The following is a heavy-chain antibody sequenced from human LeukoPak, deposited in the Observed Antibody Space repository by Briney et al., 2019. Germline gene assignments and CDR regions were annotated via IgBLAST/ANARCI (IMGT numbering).Heavy chain of an antibody. D-gene: IGHD5-18*01. CDR3: AREYSYGYGPWFDP. CDR2: IYSGGST. V-gene: IGHV3-66*01. Sequence: GGSLRLSCAASGFTVSSNYMSWVRQAPGRGLEWVSVIYSGGSTYYADSVKGRFTIYRDNSKNTLYLQMNSLRAEDTAVYYCAREYSYGYGPWFDPWGRGTLVTVSS. CDR1: GFTVSSNY. J-gene: IGHJ5*02.